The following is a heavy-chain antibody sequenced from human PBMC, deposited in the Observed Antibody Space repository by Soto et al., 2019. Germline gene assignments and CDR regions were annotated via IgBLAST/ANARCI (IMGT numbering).Heavy chain of an antibody. J-gene: IGHJ4*02. Sequence: GASVKVSCKASGYTFTSYDINWVRQATGQGLEWMGWMNPNSGNTGYAQKFQGRATMTRNTSISTAYMELSSLRSEDTAVYYCARGLFVDCSGGSCYSPLVHDYWGQGTLVTVSS. CDR1: GYTFTSYD. CDR3: ARGLFVDCSGGSCYSPLVHDY. V-gene: IGHV1-8*01. D-gene: IGHD2-15*01. CDR2: MNPNSGNT.